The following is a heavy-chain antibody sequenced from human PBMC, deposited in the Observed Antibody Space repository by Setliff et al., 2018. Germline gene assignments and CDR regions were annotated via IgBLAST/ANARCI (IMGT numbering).Heavy chain of an antibody. V-gene: IGHV1-18*01. Sequence: ASVKVSCKASGSTFSSYAISWVRQAPGQGLEWLGWISVYSGNTDYAQNFQGRVTMTADTSTSTAYMELRSPTSDDTAVYYCARRPRAVYGSGRRNWFLDYWGQGTLVTVSS. J-gene: IGHJ4*02. D-gene: IGHD3-10*01. CDR1: GSTFSSYA. CDR2: ISVYSGNT. CDR3: ARRPRAVYGSGRRNWFLDY.